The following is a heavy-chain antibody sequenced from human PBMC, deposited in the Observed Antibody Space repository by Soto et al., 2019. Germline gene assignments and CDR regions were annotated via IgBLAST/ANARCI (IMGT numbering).Heavy chain of an antibody. CDR3: ARVNVGATGYYGMDV. V-gene: IGHV4-59*01. CDR1: GGSISGYY. Sequence: TLSLTCTVSGGSISGYYWSWIRQPPGKGLEYIGYIYYSGSTNYNPSLKSRVTISVDTSKNQFSLKLSSVTAADTAVYYCARVNVGATGYYGMDVWGQGTTVTVSS. CDR2: IYYSGST. J-gene: IGHJ6*02. D-gene: IGHD1-26*01.